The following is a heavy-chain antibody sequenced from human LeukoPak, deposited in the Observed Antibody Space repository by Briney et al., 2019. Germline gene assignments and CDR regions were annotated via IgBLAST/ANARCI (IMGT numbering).Heavy chain of an antibody. CDR3: AKVPWVGTIT. Sequence: GGSLRLSCAASGFTLSDYAMNWVRQAPGEGLEWLSAIRCSDGHTFYADSVKGRFTLSRDNSKNTLYLQMNNLRADDTAIYYCAKVPWVGTITWGQGTLVIVSS. V-gene: IGHV3-23*01. J-gene: IGHJ4*02. CDR1: GFTLSDYA. D-gene: IGHD1-26*01. CDR2: IRCSDGHT.